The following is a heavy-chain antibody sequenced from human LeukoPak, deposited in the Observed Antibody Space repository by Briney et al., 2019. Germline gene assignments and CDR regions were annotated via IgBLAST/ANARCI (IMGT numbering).Heavy chain of an antibody. J-gene: IGHJ4*02. CDR2: ISYDGSNK. D-gene: IGHD4-17*01. V-gene: IGHV3-30-3*01. CDR1: GFTFSSYA. CDR3: ARDRAGIPHGDLDY. Sequence: GGSLRLSCAASGFTFSSYAMHWVRQAPGKGLEWVAVISYDGSNKYYADSVKGRFTISRDNSKNTLYLQMNSLRAEDTAVYYCARDRAGIPHGDLDYWGQGTLVTVSS.